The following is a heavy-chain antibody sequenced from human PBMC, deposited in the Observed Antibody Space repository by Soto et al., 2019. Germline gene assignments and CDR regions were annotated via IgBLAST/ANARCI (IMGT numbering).Heavy chain of an antibody. CDR2: IYNTGST. Sequence: SETLSLTCTVSGVSVNSDNYYWSWIRQPPGKGLEWIGHIYNTGSTTYNPSLKSRVTISLDTSRNRFSLSLNSVTAADTAVFYCAREYSNSPEAFDFWGRGTRVTVS. J-gene: IGHJ4*02. CDR3: AREYSNSPEAFDF. CDR1: GVSVNSDNYY. V-gene: IGHV4-61*03. D-gene: IGHD6-6*01.